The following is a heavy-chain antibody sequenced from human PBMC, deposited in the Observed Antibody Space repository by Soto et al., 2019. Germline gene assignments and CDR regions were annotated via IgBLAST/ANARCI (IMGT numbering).Heavy chain of an antibody. Sequence: GGALRLSCAASGFTFSSYWMHWVRQAPGKGLVWVSRINSDGSSTSYAVSVKGRFTISRDNAKNTLYLQMNSLRAEDTAVYYCAINFAGSAFDYWGQGTLVTVSS. J-gene: IGHJ4*02. CDR2: INSDGSST. D-gene: IGHD3-9*01. CDR3: AINFAGSAFDY. V-gene: IGHV3-74*01. CDR1: GFTFSSYW.